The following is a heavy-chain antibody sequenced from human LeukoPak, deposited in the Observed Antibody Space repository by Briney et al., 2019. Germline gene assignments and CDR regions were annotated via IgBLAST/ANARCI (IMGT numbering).Heavy chain of an antibody. J-gene: IGHJ3*02. D-gene: IGHD3-10*01. V-gene: IGHV3-21*06. CDR3: ARGRSITLLRGVAMSDGFDI. CDR1: GFTFSNYG. Sequence: NPGGSLRLSCAASGFTFSNYGMNWVRQAPGKGLEWVSFTDTSGRYVYYGDSVEGRFTISRDNAKNLLFLQMNGLRAEDTALYYCARGRSITLLRGVAMSDGFDIWGQGAMVAVSS. CDR2: TDTSGRYV.